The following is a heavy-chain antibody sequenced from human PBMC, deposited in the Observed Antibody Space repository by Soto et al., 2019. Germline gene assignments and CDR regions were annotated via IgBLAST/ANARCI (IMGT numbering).Heavy chain of an antibody. CDR2: TSYDGNNE. V-gene: IGHV3-30*18. CDR1: GFTFSNYA. Sequence: PGGSLRLSCAASGFTFSNYAMHWVRQAPGKGLEWVALTSYDGNNEYYTDSVKGRFTISRDNSKNKLFLQMNSPRPEDTAVYYCAKDKGVFHWATYYFDYWGQGGLVTVSS. J-gene: IGHJ4*02. D-gene: IGHD7-27*01. CDR3: AKDKGVFHWATYYFDY.